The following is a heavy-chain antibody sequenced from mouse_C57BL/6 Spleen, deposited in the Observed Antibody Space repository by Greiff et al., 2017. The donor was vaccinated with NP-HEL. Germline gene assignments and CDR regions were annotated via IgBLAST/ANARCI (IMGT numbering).Heavy chain of an antibody. CDR1: GYAFSSYW. J-gene: IGHJ4*01. CDR2: IYPGDGDT. V-gene: IGHV1-80*01. Sequence: PLQQSGAELVKPGASVKISCKASGYAFSSYWMNWVKQRPGKGLEWIGQIYPGDGDTNYNGKFKGKATLTADQSSSTAYMQLSSLTSEDSAVYFFARSNYDYNYYYAMDYWGQGTSVTVSS. D-gene: IGHD2-4*01. CDR3: ARSNYDYNYYYAMDY.